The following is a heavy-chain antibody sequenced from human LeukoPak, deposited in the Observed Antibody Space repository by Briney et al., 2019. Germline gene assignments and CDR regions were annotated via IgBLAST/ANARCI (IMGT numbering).Heavy chain of an antibody. J-gene: IGHJ5*02. V-gene: IGHV4-34*01. CDR1: GGSFSGYY. Sequence: SETLSLTCAVYGGSFSGYYWSWLRQPPGKGLEWIGEINHSGSTNYNPSLKSRVTISVDTSKNQFSLKLSSVTAADTAVYYCARTSIYYDSSGYRSWGQGTLVTVSS. D-gene: IGHD3-22*01. CDR3: ARTSIYYDSSGYRS. CDR2: INHSGST.